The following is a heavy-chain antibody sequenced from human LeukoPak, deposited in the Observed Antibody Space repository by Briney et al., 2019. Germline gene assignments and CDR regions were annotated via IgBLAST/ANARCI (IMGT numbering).Heavy chain of an antibody. CDR1: GFTFSSYA. Sequence: GGSLRLSCVASGFTFSSYAMSWVRQAPGKGLEWVSAISGSGGSTYYADSVKGRFTISRDNSKNTLYLQMNSLRAEDTAVYYCAKRSYYYDSSGYQDGAFDIWGQGTMVTVSS. CDR2: ISGSGGST. J-gene: IGHJ3*02. CDR3: AKRSYYYDSSGYQDGAFDI. D-gene: IGHD3-22*01. V-gene: IGHV3-23*01.